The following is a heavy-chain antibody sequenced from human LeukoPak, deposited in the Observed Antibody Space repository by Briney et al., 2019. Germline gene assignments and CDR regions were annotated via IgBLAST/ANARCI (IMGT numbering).Heavy chain of an antibody. CDR2: IIPIFGTA. Sequence: SVKVSCKASGGTFSSYAISWVRQAPGQGLEWMGGIIPIFGTAIYAQKFQGRVTITADESTSTAYMELSSLRSEDTAVYYCARVAGSGSYSYYGMDVWGKGTTVTVSS. CDR3: ARVAGSGSYSYYGMDV. J-gene: IGHJ6*04. D-gene: IGHD3-10*01. V-gene: IGHV1-69*13. CDR1: GGTFSSYA.